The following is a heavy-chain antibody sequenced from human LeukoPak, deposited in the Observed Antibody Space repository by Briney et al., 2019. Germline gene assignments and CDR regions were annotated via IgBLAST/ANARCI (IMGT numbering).Heavy chain of an antibody. CDR1: GYTFTSYG. CDR3: ARSINYDFWSGHYYYGMDV. V-gene: IGHV1-8*02. J-gene: IGHJ6*02. Sequence: EASVKVSCKASGYTFTSYGISWVRQAPGQGLEWMGWMNPNSGNTGYAQKFQGRVTMTRNTSISTAYMELSSLRSEDTAVYYCARSINYDFWSGHYYYGMDVWGQGTTVTVSS. D-gene: IGHD3-3*01. CDR2: MNPNSGNT.